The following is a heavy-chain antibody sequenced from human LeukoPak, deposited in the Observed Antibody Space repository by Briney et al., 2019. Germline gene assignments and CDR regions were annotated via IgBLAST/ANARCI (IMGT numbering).Heavy chain of an antibody. J-gene: IGHJ4*02. CDR3: ARGDALFFD. D-gene: IGHD2-21*01. V-gene: IGHV3-7*01. Sequence: PGGSLRLSCAASGFTFSSYWISWVRQAPGKGLEWVANIKQDGSEKYYVDSVKGRFTISRDNAKNSLYLQMNSLRAEDTAVYYCARGDALFFDWGQGTLVTVSS. CDR2: IKQDGSEK. CDR1: GFTFSSYW.